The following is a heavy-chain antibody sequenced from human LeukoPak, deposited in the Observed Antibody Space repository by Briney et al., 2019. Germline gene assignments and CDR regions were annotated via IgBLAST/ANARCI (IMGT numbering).Heavy chain of an antibody. CDR3: AKDLEAVTMIVPY. Sequence: GRSLRLSCAASGFTFSSYGMHWVRQAPGKGLEWVAVISYDGSNKYYADSVKGRFTIPRDNSKNTLYLQMNSLRAEDTAVYYCAKDLEAVTMIVPYWGQGTLVTVSS. CDR1: GFTFSSYG. D-gene: IGHD3-22*01. V-gene: IGHV3-30*18. J-gene: IGHJ4*02. CDR2: ISYDGSNK.